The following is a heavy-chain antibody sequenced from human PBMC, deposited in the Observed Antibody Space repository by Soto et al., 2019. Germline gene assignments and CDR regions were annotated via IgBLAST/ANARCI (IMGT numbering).Heavy chain of an antibody. CDR2: ISYDGSNK. J-gene: IGHJ6*02. CDR1: GFTFSSYG. Sequence: QVQLVESGGGVVQPGRSLRLSCAASGFTFSSYGMHWVRQAPGKGLEWVAVISYDGSNKYYADSVKGRFTISRDNSKNTLYLQMNSLRAEDTAVYYCAKVSCISTSCYDGGYYSYGMYVWGQGTTVTVSS. D-gene: IGHD2-2*01. V-gene: IGHV3-30*18. CDR3: AKVSCISTSCYDGGYYSYGMYV.